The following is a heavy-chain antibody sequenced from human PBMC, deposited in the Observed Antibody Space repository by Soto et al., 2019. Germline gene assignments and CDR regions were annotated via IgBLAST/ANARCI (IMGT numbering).Heavy chain of an antibody. CDR3: ARLGLDYDILTGYRGYGMEV. D-gene: IGHD3-9*01. Sequence: SETLSLTCTVSGGSISSYYWSWIRQPPGKGLEWIGYIYYSGSTNYNPSLKSRVTISVDTSKNQFSLKLSSVTAADTAVYYCARLGLDYDILTGYRGYGMEVWGQGTTVTLSS. CDR1: GGSISSYY. V-gene: IGHV4-59*08. CDR2: IYYSGST. J-gene: IGHJ6*02.